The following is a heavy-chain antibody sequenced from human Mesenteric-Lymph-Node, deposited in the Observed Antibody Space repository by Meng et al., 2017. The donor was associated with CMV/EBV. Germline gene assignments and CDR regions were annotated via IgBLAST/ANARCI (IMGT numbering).Heavy chain of an antibody. V-gene: IGHV3-21*01. CDR3: ARASGYSYGFSNY. Sequence: GGSLRLSCAASGFTFSSYGMHWVRQAPGKGLEWVSSISSSSSYIYYADSVKGRFTISRDNAKNSLYLQMNSLRAEDTAVYYCARASGYSYGFSNYWGQGTLVTVSS. CDR2: ISSSSSYI. D-gene: IGHD5-18*01. J-gene: IGHJ4*02. CDR1: GFTFSSYG.